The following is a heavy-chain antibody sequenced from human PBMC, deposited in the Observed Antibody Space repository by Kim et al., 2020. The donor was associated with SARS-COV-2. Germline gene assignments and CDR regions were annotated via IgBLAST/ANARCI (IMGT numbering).Heavy chain of an antibody. Sequence: GGSLRLSCEASGFTFAGHYMGWIRQAPGKGPQWLSYLSTSTSYINYADSVKGRFTISRDNAKNSVYLQMNSLTVDDTAVYYCVRGADCTRGCPEYWGQGTLVTVSS. J-gene: IGHJ4*02. D-gene: IGHD6-19*01. CDR2: LSTSTSYI. CDR3: VRGADCTRGCPEY. V-gene: IGHV3-11*05. CDR1: GFTFAGHY.